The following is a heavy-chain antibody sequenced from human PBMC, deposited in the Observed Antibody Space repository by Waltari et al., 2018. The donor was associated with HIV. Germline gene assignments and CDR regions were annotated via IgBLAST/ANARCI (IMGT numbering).Heavy chain of an antibody. CDR2: TNPNSGGT. J-gene: IGHJ4*02. D-gene: IGHD5-18*01. CDR3: AQKGRRDTAMAPGFDY. V-gene: IGHV1-2*02. CDR1: GYTFTGYY. Sequence: QVQLVQSGAEVKKPGASVKVSCKASGYTFTGYYMHWVRQAPGQGLEWMGWTNPNSGGTNYAQKFQGRVTMTRDTSISPAYMELSRLRSDDTAVYYCAQKGRRDTAMAPGFDYWGQGTLVTVSS.